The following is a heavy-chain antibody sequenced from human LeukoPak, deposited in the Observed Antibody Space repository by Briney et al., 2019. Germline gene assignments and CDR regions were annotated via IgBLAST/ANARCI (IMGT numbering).Heavy chain of an antibody. D-gene: IGHD3-16*02. V-gene: IGHV1-8*01. CDR1: GYTFTSYD. CDR3: ARGGPDYDYIWGSYRYLYYYYMDV. J-gene: IGHJ6*03. Sequence: GASVKVSCKASGYTFTSYDINWVRQATGQGLEWMGWMNPNSGNTGYAQKFQGRVTMTGNTSISTAYMELSSLRSEDTAVYYCARGGPDYDYIWGSYRYLYYYYMDVWGKGTTVTVSS. CDR2: MNPNSGNT.